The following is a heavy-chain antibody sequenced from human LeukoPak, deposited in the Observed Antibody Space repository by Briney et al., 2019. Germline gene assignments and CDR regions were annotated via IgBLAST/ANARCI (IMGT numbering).Heavy chain of an antibody. D-gene: IGHD2-15*01. CDR2: ISYDGSNK. V-gene: IGHV3-30*04. Sequence: GRSLRLSCAASGFTFSSYAMHWVRQAPGKGLEWVAVISYDGSNKYYADSVKGRFTISRDNSKNTLYLQMNSLRAEDTAVYYCARDDGGDTVVVVAVTFDYWGQGTLVTVSS. CDR3: ARDDGGDTVVVVAVTFDY. J-gene: IGHJ4*02. CDR1: GFTFSSYA.